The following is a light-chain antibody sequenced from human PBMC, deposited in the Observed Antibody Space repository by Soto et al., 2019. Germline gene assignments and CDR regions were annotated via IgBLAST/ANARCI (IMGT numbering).Light chain of an antibody. CDR3: SSYTSSSTPGV. Sequence: QSALTQPASVSGSPGQSITISCTGTSSDAGGYNYVSWYQQHPGKAPKLMIYDVSNRPSGVSNRFSGSKSGKTASLTISGLQAEDEADYYCSSYTSSSTPGVFGTGTKVTVL. CDR1: SSDAGGYNY. V-gene: IGLV2-14*01. J-gene: IGLJ1*01. CDR2: DVS.